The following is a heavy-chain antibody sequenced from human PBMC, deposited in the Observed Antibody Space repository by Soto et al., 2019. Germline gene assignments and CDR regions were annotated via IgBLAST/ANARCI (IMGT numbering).Heavy chain of an antibody. J-gene: IGHJ6*02. CDR2: IYYSGST. CDR3: ARDRAQPWDLTGYYYYYYGMDV. Sequence: SETLSLTCTVSGGSISSYYWSWIRQPPGKGLEWIGYIYYSGSTNYNPSLKSRVTISVDTSKNQFSLKLSSVTAADTAVYYCARDRAQPWDLTGYYYYYYGMDVWGQGTTVTVS. CDR1: GGSISSYY. V-gene: IGHV4-59*01. D-gene: IGHD3-9*01.